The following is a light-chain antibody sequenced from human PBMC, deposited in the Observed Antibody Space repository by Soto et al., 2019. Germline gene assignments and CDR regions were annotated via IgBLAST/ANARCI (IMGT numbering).Light chain of an antibody. J-gene: IGKJ5*01. V-gene: IGKV3-11*01. Sequence: EIVLTQSPATLSLSPGERATLSCRASQSVSSYLGWYQQKPGQAPRLLIYDASNRATGIPARFSGSWSGTDFTLTISSLEPEDFAVYYCQQRSKWPITFGQGTRLEIK. CDR1: QSVSSY. CDR3: QQRSKWPIT. CDR2: DAS.